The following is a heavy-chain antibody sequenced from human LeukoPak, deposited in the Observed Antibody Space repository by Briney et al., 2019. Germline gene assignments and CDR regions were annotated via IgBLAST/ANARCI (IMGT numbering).Heavy chain of an antibody. V-gene: IGHV3-64*01. D-gene: IGHD6-19*01. CDR3: AKDRVAAVAAYYYGMDV. CDR1: GFTFSSYA. Sequence: PGGSLRLSCAASGFTFSSYAMHWVRQAPGKGLEYVSAISSNGGSTYYANSVKGRFTISRDNSKNTLYLQMGSLRAEDMAVYYCAKDRVAAVAAYYYGMDVWGQGTTVTVPS. J-gene: IGHJ6*02. CDR2: ISSNGGST.